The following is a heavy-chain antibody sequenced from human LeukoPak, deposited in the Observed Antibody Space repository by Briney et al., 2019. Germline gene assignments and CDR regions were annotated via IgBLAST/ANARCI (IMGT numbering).Heavy chain of an antibody. V-gene: IGHV1-18*04. CDR3: ARARDPWAPNWFDP. CDR2: ISAYNGNT. CDR1: GYTFTSYG. D-gene: IGHD7-27*01. Sequence: ASVKVSCKASGYTFTSYGISWVRQAPGQGLEWMGWISAYNGNTNYAQKLQGRVTMTTDTSTSTACMELRSLRSDDTAVYYCARARDPWAPNWFDPRGQGTLVTVSS. J-gene: IGHJ5*02.